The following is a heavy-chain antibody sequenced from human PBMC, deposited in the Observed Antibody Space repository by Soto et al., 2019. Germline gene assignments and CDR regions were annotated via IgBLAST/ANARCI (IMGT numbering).Heavy chain of an antibody. J-gene: IGHJ6*02. V-gene: IGHV5-10-1*01. Sequence: GGSLKISCKGSGYSFTSYWISWVRQMPVHGPEWMGRIDPSDSYTNYSPSFQGHVTISADKSISTAYLQWSSLKASDTAMYYCARLKGYSSSPDYYYYYGMDVWGQGTTVTVSS. CDR2: IDPSDSYT. CDR3: ARLKGYSSSPDYYYYYGMDV. CDR1: GYSFTSYW. D-gene: IGHD6-13*01.